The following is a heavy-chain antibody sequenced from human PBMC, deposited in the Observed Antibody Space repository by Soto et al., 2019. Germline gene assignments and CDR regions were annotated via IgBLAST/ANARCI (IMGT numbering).Heavy chain of an antibody. CDR2: ISAYNVNT. Sequence: QVQLVQSGAEVKKPGASVKVSCKASGYTFTSYGISWVRQAPGQGLEWMGWISAYNVNTNYAQKFQGRVTMTTDTSTRTAYMELKSLRSDDTAVYYCARGGKYCNNGVCSFYGMDVRGQGTTVNVSS. CDR1: GYTFTSYG. J-gene: IGHJ6*02. V-gene: IGHV1-18*01. D-gene: IGHD2-8*01. CDR3: ARGGKYCNNGVCSFYGMDV.